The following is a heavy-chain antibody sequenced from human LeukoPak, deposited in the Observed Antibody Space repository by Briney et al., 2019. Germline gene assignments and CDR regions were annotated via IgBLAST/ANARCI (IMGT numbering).Heavy chain of an antibody. V-gene: IGHV3-13*01. Sequence: GGSLRLSCLASGFTFNRYDMHWVRQAIGKGLEWVSGIGSAGGTYYADSLKGRYTISREDAKNSVYLQMNNLGVGDTAVYYCARDDTLDYWGQGTLVTVSS. CDR1: GFTFNRYD. J-gene: IGHJ4*02. CDR2: IGSAGGT. CDR3: ARDDTLDY.